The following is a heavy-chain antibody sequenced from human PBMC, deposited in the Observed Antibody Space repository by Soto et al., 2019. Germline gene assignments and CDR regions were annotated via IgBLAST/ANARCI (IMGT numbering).Heavy chain of an antibody. J-gene: IGHJ4*02. D-gene: IGHD5-12*01. V-gene: IGHV3-33*01. Sequence: GGSLRLSCAASGFTFSSYGMHWVRQAPGKGLEWVAVIWYDGSNKYYADSVKGRFTISRDNSKNTLYLQMTSLRAEDTAVYYCARASGYSGYDRIMGYYFDYWGQGTLGTVSS. CDR1: GFTFSSYG. CDR2: IWYDGSNK. CDR3: ARASGYSGYDRIMGYYFDY.